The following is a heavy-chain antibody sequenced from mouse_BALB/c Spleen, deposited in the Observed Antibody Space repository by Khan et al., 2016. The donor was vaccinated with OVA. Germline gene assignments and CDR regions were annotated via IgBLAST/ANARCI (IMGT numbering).Heavy chain of an antibody. CDR2: ISTGGHYT. V-gene: IGHV5-6*02. Sequence: EVMLVESGGDLVEPGGSLKLSCAASGFTFSTYGMSWVRQTPDKRLEWVATISTGGHYTYYPDSVRGRFTISRDNAKNTLYLQRTSLKSEDTAMFYCARLAYYYDSEGFAYWGQGTLVTVSA. J-gene: IGHJ3*01. D-gene: IGHD1-1*01. CDR3: ARLAYYYDSEGFAY. CDR1: GFTFSTYG.